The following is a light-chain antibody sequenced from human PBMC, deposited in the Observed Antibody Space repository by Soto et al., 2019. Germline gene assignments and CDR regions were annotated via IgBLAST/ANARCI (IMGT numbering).Light chain of an antibody. CDR2: GAS. J-gene: IGKJ2*01. CDR3: QQGST. CDR1: QSVSSSY. V-gene: IGKV3-20*01. Sequence: EIVLTQSPGTLSLSPGERATLSCRASQSVSSSYLAWYQQKPGQAPRLLIYGASSRANGIPDRFSGSGSGTDFTLTISRLETEDFAVYYCQQGSTFGQGTKLEIK.